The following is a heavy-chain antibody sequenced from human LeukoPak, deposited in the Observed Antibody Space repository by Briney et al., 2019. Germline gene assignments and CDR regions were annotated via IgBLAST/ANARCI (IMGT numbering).Heavy chain of an antibody. CDR3: ASQVVGASFDP. D-gene: IGHD2-15*01. V-gene: IGHV3-74*01. J-gene: IGHJ5*02. CDR1: GFTFSGYW. CDR2: IKSDGSMT. Sequence: PGGTLRLSCVASGFTFSGYWMHWVRQPPGKGLVWVSRIKSDGSMTNYADSVKGRFTISRDNAKNSLYLQMNSLRAEDTAVYYCASQVVGASFDPWGQGTLVTVS.